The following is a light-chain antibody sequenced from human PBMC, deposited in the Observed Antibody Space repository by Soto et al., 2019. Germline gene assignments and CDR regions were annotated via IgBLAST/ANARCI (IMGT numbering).Light chain of an antibody. Sequence: EIVLTQSPGTLSLSPGERATLSCRPSQSVSSNFLAWYQRKPGQAPRLLIYGASSRATGVPDRFRGSVSGTDFTLTITRLEPEDFAVYYCQQYGSSPTFGQGTKVEIK. V-gene: IGKV3-20*01. CDR2: GAS. CDR1: QSVSSNF. CDR3: QQYGSSPT. J-gene: IGKJ1*01.